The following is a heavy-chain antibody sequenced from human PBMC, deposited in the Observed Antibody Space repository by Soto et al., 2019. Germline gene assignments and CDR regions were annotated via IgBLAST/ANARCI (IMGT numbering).Heavy chain of an antibody. V-gene: IGHV3-21*01. J-gene: IGHJ6*02. CDR3: ARALARRNPLYDFWSGYLHYYYYGMDV. CDR2: ISSSSSYI. Sequence: PGGSLRLSCAASGFTFSSYSMNWVRQAPGKGLEKVSSISSSSSYIYYADSVKGRFTISRDNAKNSLYLQMNSLRAEDTAVYYCARALARRNPLYDFWSGYLHYYYYGMDVWGQGTTVTVSS. CDR1: GFTFSSYS. D-gene: IGHD3-3*01.